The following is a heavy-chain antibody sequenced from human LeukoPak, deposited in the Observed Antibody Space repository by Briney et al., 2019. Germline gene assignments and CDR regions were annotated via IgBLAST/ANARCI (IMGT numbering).Heavy chain of an antibody. CDR2: IYYSGST. D-gene: IGHD6-6*01. CDR1: GGSISDYH. V-gene: IGHV4-59*08. CDR3: ARKVRSSLYNWFDL. J-gene: IGHJ5*02. Sequence: PSETLSLTCTVSGGSISDYHCNWIRQPPGKTLEWIGSIYYSGSTSYNPSLKSRVTISGDTSKNQFSLNLNSVTAADTAVYYCARKVRSSLYNWFDLWGQGTLVTVSS.